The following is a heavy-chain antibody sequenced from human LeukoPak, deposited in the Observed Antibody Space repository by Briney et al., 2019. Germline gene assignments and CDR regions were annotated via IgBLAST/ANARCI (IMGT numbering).Heavy chain of an antibody. Sequence: ASVKVSCKASGYTFTIYYIHWVRQAPGEGLEWMGIINPSGGSTSYTQNFQGRDTMTRDMSTSTVYMEVSSLRSEDTAVYYCARVAAEVVGVPGAIGFGWLRRDYYYMDVWGKGTTVTVSS. CDR3: ARVAAEVVGVPGAIGFGWLRRDYYYMDV. CDR2: INPSGGST. D-gene: IGHD2-2*02. V-gene: IGHV1-46*01. J-gene: IGHJ6*03. CDR1: GYTFTIYY.